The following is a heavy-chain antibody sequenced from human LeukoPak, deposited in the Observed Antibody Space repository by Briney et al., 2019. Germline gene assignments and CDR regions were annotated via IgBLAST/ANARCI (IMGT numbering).Heavy chain of an antibody. D-gene: IGHD5-24*01. Sequence: PSETLSLTCAVYGGSFSGYYWSWIRQPPGKGLEWIGEINHSGSTNYNPPLKSRVTISVDTSKNQFSLKLSSVTAADTAVYYCARRGGYNNGFDYWGQGTLVTVSS. CDR1: GGSFSGYY. J-gene: IGHJ4*02. CDR3: ARRGGYNNGFDY. V-gene: IGHV4-34*01. CDR2: INHSGST.